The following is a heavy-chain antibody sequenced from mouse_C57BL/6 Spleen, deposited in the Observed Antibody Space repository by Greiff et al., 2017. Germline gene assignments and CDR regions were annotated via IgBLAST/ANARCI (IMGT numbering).Heavy chain of an antibody. D-gene: IGHD2-4*01. CDR3: ARGDYDYWYFDV. Sequence: VQGVESGAELARPGASVKMSCKASGYTFTSYTMHWVKQRPGQGLEWIGYINPSSGYTKYNQKFKDKATLTADKSSSTAYMQLSSLTSEDSAVYYCARGDYDYWYFDVWGTGTTVTVSS. CDR2: INPSSGYT. V-gene: IGHV1-4*01. CDR1: GYTFTSYT. J-gene: IGHJ1*03.